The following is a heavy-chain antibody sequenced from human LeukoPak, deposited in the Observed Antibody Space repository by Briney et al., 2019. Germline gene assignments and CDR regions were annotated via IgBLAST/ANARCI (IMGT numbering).Heavy chain of an antibody. CDR2: INTDGSST. Sequence: PGGSLRLSCAASGFTFSSDWMHWVRQAPGKGLVWISRINTDGSSTTYADSVKGRFTISRDNAKNTLYLQMNSLRAEDTAVYYCARDILLWFGEDQNHYYYGMDVWGQGTTVTVSS. D-gene: IGHD3-10*01. CDR1: GFTFSSDW. V-gene: IGHV3-74*03. J-gene: IGHJ6*02. CDR3: ARDILLWFGEDQNHYYYGMDV.